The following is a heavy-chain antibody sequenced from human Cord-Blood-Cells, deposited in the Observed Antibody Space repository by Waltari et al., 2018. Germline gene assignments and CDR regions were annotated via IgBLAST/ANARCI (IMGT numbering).Heavy chain of an antibody. V-gene: IGHV4-39*01. D-gene: IGHD3-22*01. CDR3: ARLTYDSSGYFIDY. CDR1: GCSITSRSYH. Sequence: QLPLQVSGPGMVKPSETLSLTCTVSGCSITSRSYHVGWIRQPPGKGLEWIGSIYYSGSTYYNPSLKSRVTISVDTSKNQFSLKLSSVTAADTAVYYCARLTYDSSGYFIDYWGQGTLVTVSS. CDR2: IYYSGST. J-gene: IGHJ4*02.